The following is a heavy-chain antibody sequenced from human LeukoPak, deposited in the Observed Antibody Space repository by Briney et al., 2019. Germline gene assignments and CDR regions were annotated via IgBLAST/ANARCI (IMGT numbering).Heavy chain of an antibody. V-gene: IGHV1-24*01. CDR1: GYTLTELS. Sequence: ASVKVSCKVSGYTLTELSIYWVRQAPGKGLGWMGGFDPEDGETIYAQKFQGRVTMTEDTSTDTAYMELSSLRSEDTAVYYCATQLSDFWSPYYFDYWGQGTLVTVSS. J-gene: IGHJ4*02. CDR2: FDPEDGET. D-gene: IGHD3-3*01. CDR3: ATQLSDFWSPYYFDY.